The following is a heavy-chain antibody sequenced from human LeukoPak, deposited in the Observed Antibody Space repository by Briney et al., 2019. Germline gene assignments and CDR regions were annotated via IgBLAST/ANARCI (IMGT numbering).Heavy chain of an antibody. D-gene: IGHD3-10*01. V-gene: IGHV1-18*01. J-gene: IGHJ5*02. CDR2: ISNYNGNT. Sequence: ASVKVSFKASGYTFTTDGISWVRQAPGQGLEWMGWISNYNGNTNYAQKLQGRVTMTTDTSTSTAYMELRSLRSDDTAVYYCARDFGGNLKWFDPWGHGTLVTVSS. CDR1: GYTFTTDG. CDR3: ARDFGGNLKWFDP.